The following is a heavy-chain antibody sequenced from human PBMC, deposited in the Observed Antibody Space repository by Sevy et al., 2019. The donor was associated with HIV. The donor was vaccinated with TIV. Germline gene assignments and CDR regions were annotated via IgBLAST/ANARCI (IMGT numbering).Heavy chain of an antibody. CDR2: ISKDGNNK. J-gene: IGHJ6*02. CDR1: GFNFSPYA. Sequence: GGSLRLSCAASGFNFSPYAIHWVRQAPGKGLEWVAVISKDGNNKEYADSVKGRFTISRDNAKNSLYLQMNSLRAEDTALYHCARGGYCSSTSCSYGMDVWGQGTTVTVSS. D-gene: IGHD2-2*01. CDR3: ARGGYCSSTSCSYGMDV. V-gene: IGHV3-30*04.